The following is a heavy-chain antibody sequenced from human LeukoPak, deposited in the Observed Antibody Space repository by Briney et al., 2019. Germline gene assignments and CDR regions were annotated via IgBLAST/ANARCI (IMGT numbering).Heavy chain of an antibody. CDR3: ARDQPYMDV. J-gene: IGHJ6*03. Sequence: SETLSLTCTVSGYSISSGYYWVWIRQPPGKGLEWIGSIYHSGTTYYNPSFKSRVTISVDTSKNQFSLKLSSVTAADTAVYHCARDQPYMDVRGKGTTVTVSS. CDR2: IYHSGTT. CDR1: GYSISSGYY. V-gene: IGHV4-38-2*02.